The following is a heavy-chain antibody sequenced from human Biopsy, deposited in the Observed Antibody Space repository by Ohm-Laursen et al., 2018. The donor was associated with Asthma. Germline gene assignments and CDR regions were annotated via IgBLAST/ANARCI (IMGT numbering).Heavy chain of an antibody. CDR2: INSVFGTT. J-gene: IGHJ4*02. CDR3: ARKAGSCISRTCYSLDF. Sequence: SVKVSCKSLGGTFNTYVIGWVRQAPGQGLEWMGGINSVFGTTTYPQKFQDRVTITADDSTSTVYMELSSLRSEDTAVYYCARKAGSCISRTCYSLDFWGQGTLVTASS. CDR1: GGTFNTYV. D-gene: IGHD2-2*01. V-gene: IGHV1-69*13.